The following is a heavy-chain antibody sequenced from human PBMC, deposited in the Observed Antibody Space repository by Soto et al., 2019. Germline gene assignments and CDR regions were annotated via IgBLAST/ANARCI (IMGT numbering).Heavy chain of an antibody. J-gene: IGHJ4*02. Sequence: GSLRLSCAASGFTFSSYAMHWVRQAPGKGLEWVAVISYDGSNKYYADSVKGRFTISRDNSKNTLYLQMNSLRAEDTAVYYCARDSAGAQTYYYDSSGYYLDYWGQGTLVTVSS. V-gene: IGHV3-30-3*01. CDR3: ARDSAGAQTYYYDSSGYYLDY. CDR1: GFTFSSYA. CDR2: ISYDGSNK. D-gene: IGHD3-22*01.